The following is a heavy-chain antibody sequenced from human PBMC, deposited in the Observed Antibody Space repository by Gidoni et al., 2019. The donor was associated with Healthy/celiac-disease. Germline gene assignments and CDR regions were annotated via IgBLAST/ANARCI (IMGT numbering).Heavy chain of an antibody. CDR1: GFTFSSHE. Sequence: EVQLVESGGGLVQPGGSLRLSCAASGFTFSSHEMNWVRQAPGKGLGWVSYISSSGSTIYYADSVKGRFTISRDNAKNSLYLQMNSLRAEDTAVYYCARDFSWMTAIRFGGMDVWGQGTTVTVSS. CDR3: ARDFSWMTAIRFGGMDV. CDR2: ISSSGSTI. D-gene: IGHD2-21*02. V-gene: IGHV3-48*03. J-gene: IGHJ6*02.